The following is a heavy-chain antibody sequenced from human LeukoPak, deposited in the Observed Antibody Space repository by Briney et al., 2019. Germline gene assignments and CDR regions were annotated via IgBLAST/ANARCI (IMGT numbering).Heavy chain of an antibody. CDR3: AREILNWGNLIDY. J-gene: IGHJ4*02. D-gene: IGHD7-27*01. CDR2: IYYSGST. Sequence: SETLSLTCTVSGGSISSSSYYWGWIRQPPGKGLEWIGSIYYSGSTYYNPSLKSRVTISVDTSKNQFSLKLSSVTAADTAVYYCAREILNWGNLIDYWGQGTLVTVSS. V-gene: IGHV4-39*07. CDR1: GGSISSSSYY.